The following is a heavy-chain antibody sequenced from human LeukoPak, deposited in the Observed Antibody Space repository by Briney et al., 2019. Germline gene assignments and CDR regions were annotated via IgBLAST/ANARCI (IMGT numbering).Heavy chain of an antibody. CDR3: ARDYRYCSSTSCYQDY. V-gene: IGHV3-7*01. J-gene: IGHJ4*02. CDR1: GFTFSSYW. Sequence: GGSLRLSCAASGFTFSSYWMSWVRQAPGKGLEWVANIKQDGSEKYYVDSVKGRFTISRDNAKNSLYLQMNSLRAEDTAVYYCARDYRYCSSTSCYQDYWGQGTLVTVSS. D-gene: IGHD2-2*01. CDR2: IKQDGSEK.